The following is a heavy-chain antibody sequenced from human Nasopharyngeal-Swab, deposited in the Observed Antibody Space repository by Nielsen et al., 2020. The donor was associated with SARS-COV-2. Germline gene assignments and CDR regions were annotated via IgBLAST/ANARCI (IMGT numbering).Heavy chain of an antibody. J-gene: IGHJ5*02. Sequence: ASVKVSCKASGYTFTSYDINWVRQATGQGLEWMGWMNPNSGSTGYAQKFQGRVTMTRNTSISTAYMELSSLRSEDTAVYYCARGGHIVVVVAAADNWFDPWGQGTLVTVSS. CDR2: MNPNSGST. CDR3: ARGGHIVVVVAAADNWFDP. CDR1: GYTFTSYD. D-gene: IGHD2-15*01. V-gene: IGHV1-8*01.